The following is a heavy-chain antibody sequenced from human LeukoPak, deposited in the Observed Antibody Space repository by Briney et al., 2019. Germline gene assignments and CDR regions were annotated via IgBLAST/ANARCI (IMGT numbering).Heavy chain of an antibody. D-gene: IGHD3-22*01. J-gene: IGHJ4*02. CDR3: VKGFEGYYDSRSDY. CDR2: ISGNGVST. V-gene: IGHV3-64D*09. CDR1: GFTFSNYA. Sequence: QAGGSLRLSCAASGFTFSNYAMSWVRQAPGKGLESVSGISGNGVSTCHADSVKGRFTISRDNSKSTLYLQMSSLRAEDTAVYYCVKGFEGYYDSRSDYWGQGTLVTVSS.